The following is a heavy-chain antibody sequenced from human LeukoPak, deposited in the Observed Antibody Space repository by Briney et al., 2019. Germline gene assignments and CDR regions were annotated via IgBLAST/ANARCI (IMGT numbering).Heavy chain of an antibody. CDR3: AKQGNFDY. J-gene: IGHJ4*02. CDR2: ISGSGGIT. CDR1: GFPFSSSA. V-gene: IGHV3-23*01. Sequence: PGGSLRLSCAASGFPFSSSAMSWVRQAPGKGLEWVATISGSGGITYYADSVKGRFAISRANSKNALFLQMSSLRADDTAVYYCAKQGNFDYWGQGTLVTVSS. D-gene: IGHD3-10*01.